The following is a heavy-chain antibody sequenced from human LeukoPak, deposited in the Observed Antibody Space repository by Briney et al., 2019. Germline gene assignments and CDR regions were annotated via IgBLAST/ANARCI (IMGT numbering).Heavy chain of an antibody. CDR3: VSFYETH. D-gene: IGHD2/OR15-2a*01. CDR1: GNYW. CDR2: INSDGSWT. J-gene: IGHJ4*02. Sequence: PGGSLRLSCAASGNYWMHWVRHAPGKGLVWVSHINSDGSWTSYADSVKGRFTISKDNAKNTVYLQMNSLRAEDTAVYYCVSFYETHWGRGTLVTVSS. V-gene: IGHV3-74*01.